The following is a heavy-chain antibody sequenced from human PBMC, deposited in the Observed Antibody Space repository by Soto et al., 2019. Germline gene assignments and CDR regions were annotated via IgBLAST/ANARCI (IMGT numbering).Heavy chain of an antibody. J-gene: IGHJ4*02. V-gene: IGHV3-33*01. CDR3: ARWGCSGSNCNLNQRSFDL. D-gene: IGHD2-15*01. CDR1: GFIFNEYG. CDR2: IWYDGSNK. Sequence: QVQLVESGGGVVQPGRSLRLSCAASGFIFNEYGMHWVRQAPGKGLEWVAAIWYDGSNKYYADSVKGRFTFSRDNTKNTMSLQMHSLRVEDTAVYYCARWGCSGSNCNLNQRSFDLWGQGTLVTVSS.